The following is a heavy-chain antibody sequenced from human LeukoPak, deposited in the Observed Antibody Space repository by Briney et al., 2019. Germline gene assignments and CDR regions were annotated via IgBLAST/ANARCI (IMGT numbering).Heavy chain of an antibody. D-gene: IGHD3-9*01. CDR2: IYYSGST. J-gene: IGHJ4*02. Sequence: PSETLSLTCTVSGGSISSHYWSWIRQPPGKGLEWIGYIYYSGSTNYNPSLKSRVTISVDTSKNQFSLKLSSVTAADTAVYYCAGGELRYFDWLSDGPVVPPIYDYWGQGTLVTVSS. CDR3: AGGELRYFDWLSDGPVVPPIYDY. CDR1: GGSISSHY. V-gene: IGHV4-59*11.